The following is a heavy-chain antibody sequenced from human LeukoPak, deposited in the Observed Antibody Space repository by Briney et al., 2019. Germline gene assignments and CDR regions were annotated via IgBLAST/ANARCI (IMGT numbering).Heavy chain of an antibody. V-gene: IGHV4-4*07. J-gene: IGHJ5*02. CDR3: AREPIVVVPAARLGYWFDP. Sequence: SETLSLTCTVSGGSISSYYWSWIRQPAGKGLEWIGRIYTSGSTNYNPSLKSRVTMSVDTSKNQFSLKLSSVTAADTAVYYCAREPIVVVPAARLGYWFDPWGQGTLVTVSS. CDR1: GGSISSYY. D-gene: IGHD2-2*01. CDR2: IYTSGST.